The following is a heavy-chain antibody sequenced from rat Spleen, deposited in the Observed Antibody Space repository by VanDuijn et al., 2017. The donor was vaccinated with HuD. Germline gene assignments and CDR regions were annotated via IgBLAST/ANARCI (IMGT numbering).Heavy chain of an antibody. Sequence: QVQLKESGPGLVQPSQTLSLTCTVSGFSLTSYTVSWVRQPPGKGLEWIAAISSGGSTYYNSALKSRLSISRDTSKSQVFLKMNSLQTEDTATYYCAREVGLTTVATGFDYWGQGVMVTVSS. V-gene: IGHV2-6*01. J-gene: IGHJ2*01. CDR2: ISSGGST. CDR3: AREVGLTTVATGFDY. CDR1: GFSLTSYT. D-gene: IGHD1-8*01.